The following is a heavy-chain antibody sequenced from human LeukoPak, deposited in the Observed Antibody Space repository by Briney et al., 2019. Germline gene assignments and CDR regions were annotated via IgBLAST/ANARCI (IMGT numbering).Heavy chain of an antibody. CDR2: ISGSGGST. D-gene: IGHD3-22*01. CDR3: AIDALDSSGYYSGEYFQH. V-gene: IGHV3-23*01. Sequence: PGGSLRLSCAASGFTFSSYAMSWVRQAPGKRLEWVSAISGSGGSTYYADSVKGRFTISRDNSKNTLYLQMNSLRAEDTAVYYCAIDALDSSGYYSGEYFQHWGQGTLVTVSS. J-gene: IGHJ1*01. CDR1: GFTFSSYA.